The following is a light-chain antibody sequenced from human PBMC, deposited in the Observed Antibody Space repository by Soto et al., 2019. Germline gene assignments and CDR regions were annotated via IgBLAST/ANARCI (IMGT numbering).Light chain of an antibody. J-gene: IGLJ3*02. V-gene: IGLV2-11*01. CDR2: AVS. Sequence: QCSLAQARSVSGSPGQSFSISCTGTNSDVGGYNLVSWYQQLPGKAPKLIISAVSYRTSGVSDRFSGSKSGNTASLTISGLQAEDEADYYCCSYTATDASVFGGGTKVTVL. CDR3: CSYTATDASV. CDR1: NSDVGGYNL.